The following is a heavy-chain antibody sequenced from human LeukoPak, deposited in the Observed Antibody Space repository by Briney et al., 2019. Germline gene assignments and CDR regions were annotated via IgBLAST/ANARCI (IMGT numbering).Heavy chain of an antibody. CDR2: INGRGGST. CDR3: ARKVAAPDY. V-gene: IGHV3-23*01. Sequence: GGSLRLSCAASGFTFSNYAMSWVRQAPGKGLEWVSSINGRGGSTYYADSVRGRFTISRDNSKNTLYLQMNSLRAEDTAVYYCARKVAAPDYWGQGTLVTVSS. J-gene: IGHJ4*02. D-gene: IGHD6-19*01. CDR1: GFTFSNYA.